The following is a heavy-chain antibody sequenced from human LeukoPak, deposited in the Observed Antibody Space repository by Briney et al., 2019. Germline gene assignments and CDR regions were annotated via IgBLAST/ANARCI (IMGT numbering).Heavy chain of an antibody. V-gene: IGHV3-33*06. J-gene: IGHJ4*02. CDR1: GFSFRSFG. CDR3: AKDWGLSSSYYFDS. D-gene: IGHD7-27*01. Sequence: GRSLRLSCAASGFSFRSFGMHWVRQAPGKVLEWLALIWYDGSKTFYADSAKGRFTISRDNSKNTLHLLMTRLRAEDTAIYYCAKDWGLSSSYYFDSWGQGTQVAVSS. CDR2: IWYDGSKT.